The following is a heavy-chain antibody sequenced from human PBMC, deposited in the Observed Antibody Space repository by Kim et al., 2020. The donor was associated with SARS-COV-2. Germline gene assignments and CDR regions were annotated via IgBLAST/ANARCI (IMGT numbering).Heavy chain of an antibody. D-gene: IGHD7-27*01. CDR3: AAFEENWGMMYYFDY. V-gene: IGHV1-58*01. J-gene: IGHJ4*02. Sequence: SVKVSCKASGFTFTSSAVQWVRQARGQRLEWIGWIVVGSGNTNYAQKFQERVTITRDMSTSTAYMELSSLRSEDTAVYYCAAFEENWGMMYYFDYWGQGTLVTVSS. CDR1: GFTFTSSA. CDR2: IVVGSGNT.